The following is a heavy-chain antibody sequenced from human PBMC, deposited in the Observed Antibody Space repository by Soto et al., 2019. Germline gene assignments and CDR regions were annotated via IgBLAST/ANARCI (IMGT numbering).Heavy chain of an antibody. D-gene: IGHD3-9*01. Sequence: PGGSLRLSCAASGFTFSSYAMSWVRQDPGKGLEWVSAISGSGGSTYYADSVKGRFTISRDNSKNTLYLQMNSLRAEDTAVYYCAKEKPEYYDILTALQRDYFDYWGQGTLVTVSS. CDR2: ISGSGGST. CDR1: GFTFSSYA. V-gene: IGHV3-23*01. J-gene: IGHJ4*02. CDR3: AKEKPEYYDILTALQRDYFDY.